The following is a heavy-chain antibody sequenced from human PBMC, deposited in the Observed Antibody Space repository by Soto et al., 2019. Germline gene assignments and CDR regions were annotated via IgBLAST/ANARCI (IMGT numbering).Heavy chain of an antibody. D-gene: IGHD2-15*01. CDR3: ARCSGGSCYSGVDY. CDR1: GGSSPSTPYY. CDR2: IYYSGST. Sequence: PLSLTCTVSGGSSPSTPYYWGWVRQPPGKGLEWIGYIYYSGSTYYNPSLKSRVTISVDTSKNQFSLKLSSVTAADTAVYYCARCSGGSCYSGVDYWGQGTLVTVSS. V-gene: IGHV4-31*03. J-gene: IGHJ4*02.